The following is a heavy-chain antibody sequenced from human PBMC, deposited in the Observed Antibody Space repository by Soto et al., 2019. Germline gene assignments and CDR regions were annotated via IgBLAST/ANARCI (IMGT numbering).Heavy chain of an antibody. CDR1: GYTFTGYY. V-gene: IGHV1-2*02. D-gene: IGHD1-1*01. Sequence: QVQLVQSGAEVKKPGASVKVSCKASGYTFTGYYMHWVRQAPGQGFEWMGWINPNSGGTNYAQKFQGRVTMTRDTSISTVYMELSRLRSDDTAVYYCVGNWNDGDDYFDYWGQGTLVTVSS. CDR3: VGNWNDGDDYFDY. J-gene: IGHJ4*02. CDR2: INPNSGGT.